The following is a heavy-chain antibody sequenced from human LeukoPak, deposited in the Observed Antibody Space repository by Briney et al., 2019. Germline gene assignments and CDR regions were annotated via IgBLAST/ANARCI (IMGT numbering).Heavy chain of an antibody. CDR1: GFTFSSYS. CDR3: ARDLLDYDILTGYYDNDASDI. V-gene: IGHV3-21*01. J-gene: IGHJ3*02. CDR2: ISSSSSYI. Sequence: GGSLRLSCAASGFTFSSYSMNWVRQAPGKGLEWVSSISSSSSYIYYADSVKGRFTISRDNAKNSLYLQMNSLRAEDTAVYYCARDLLDYDILTGYYDNDASDIWGQGTMVTVSS. D-gene: IGHD3-9*01.